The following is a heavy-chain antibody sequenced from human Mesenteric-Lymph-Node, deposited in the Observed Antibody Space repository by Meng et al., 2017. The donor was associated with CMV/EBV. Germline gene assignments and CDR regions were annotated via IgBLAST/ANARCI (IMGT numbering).Heavy chain of an antibody. J-gene: IGHJ4*02. D-gene: IGHD6-6*01. CDR1: EFTFSIYW. Sequence: LSLTCAASEFTFSIYWMHWVRQVPGKGLVWVSRINSDGSSTNYADSVKGRFTISRDNAKNTLYLQMNSLRAEDTAVYYCASRTSSSLGIDCWGRGTLVTVSS. V-gene: IGHV3-74*01. CDR2: INSDGSST. CDR3: ASRTSSSLGIDC.